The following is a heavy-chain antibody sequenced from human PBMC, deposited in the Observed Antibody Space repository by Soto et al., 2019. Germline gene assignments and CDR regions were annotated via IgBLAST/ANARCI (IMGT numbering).Heavy chain of an antibody. Sequence: ASVKVSCKASGYTFTGCFIHWVRQAPGQGLEWMGWINPHSGDTNYAQKFPGRVTMTRDMSISTAYMELRGLTSDDTAVYYCARVRTYYDSSGSLDYGGQGTLVTVSS. J-gene: IGHJ4*02. CDR2: INPHSGDT. CDR3: ARVRTYYDSSGSLDY. CDR1: GYTFTGCF. D-gene: IGHD3-22*01. V-gene: IGHV1-2*02.